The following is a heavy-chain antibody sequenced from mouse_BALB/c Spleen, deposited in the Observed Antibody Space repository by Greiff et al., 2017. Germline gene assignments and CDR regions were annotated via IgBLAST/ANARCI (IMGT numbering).Heavy chain of an antibody. Sequence: QVQLKESAAELARPGASVKMSCKASGYTFTSYTMHWVKQRPGQGLEWIGYINPSSGYTEYNQKFKDKTTLTADKSSSTAYMQLSSLTSEDSAVYYCARWLYWYFDVWGAGTTVTVSS. V-gene: IGHV1-4*02. CDR2: INPSSGYT. CDR3: ARWLYWYFDV. D-gene: IGHD2-2*01. CDR1: GYTFTSYT. J-gene: IGHJ1*01.